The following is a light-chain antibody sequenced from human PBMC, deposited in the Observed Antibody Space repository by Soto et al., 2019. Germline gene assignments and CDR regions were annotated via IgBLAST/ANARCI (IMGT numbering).Light chain of an antibody. V-gene: IGKV3-20*01. J-gene: IGKJ4*01. Sequence: EIVLTQSPGTLSLSPGERATLSFSASQSVNNNYLAWYQQKPGQAPRLLIYGASRRATGIPDRFSGSGSGTDFTLTISRLEPEDFAVYSCQQSGSSPLTFGGGTKVEIK. CDR3: QQSGSSPLT. CDR1: QSVNNNY. CDR2: GAS.